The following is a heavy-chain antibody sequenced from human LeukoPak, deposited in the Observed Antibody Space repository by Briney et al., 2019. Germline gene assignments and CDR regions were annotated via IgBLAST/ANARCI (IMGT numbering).Heavy chain of an antibody. V-gene: IGHV3-48*04. J-gene: IGHJ3*02. D-gene: IGHD3-22*01. CDR2: ISGSSSTI. CDR1: GFTFSSYA. Sequence: GGSLRLSCAASGFTFSSYAMSWVRQAPGKGLEWVSAISGSSSTIYYADSVKGRFTISRDNAKNSLYLQMNSLRAEDTAVYYCARDIGGSRSQRGYYYDSSGPARFGKGDIWGQGTMVTVSS. CDR3: ARDIGGSRSQRGYYYDSSGPARFGKGDI.